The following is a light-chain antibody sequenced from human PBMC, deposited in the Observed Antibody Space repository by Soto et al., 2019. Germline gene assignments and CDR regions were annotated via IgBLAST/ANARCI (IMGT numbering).Light chain of an antibody. V-gene: IGLV2-14*01. CDR1: SSDVGGYNY. J-gene: IGLJ1*01. Sequence: QLVLTQPASVSGSPGQSITISCTGTSSDVGGYNYVSWYQQHPGKAPKLMIYDVSNRPSGVSNRFSGSKSGNTASLTISGLQAEDEADYYCSSYTSSSTPLVFGTGTKVTVL. CDR3: SSYTSSSTPLV. CDR2: DVS.